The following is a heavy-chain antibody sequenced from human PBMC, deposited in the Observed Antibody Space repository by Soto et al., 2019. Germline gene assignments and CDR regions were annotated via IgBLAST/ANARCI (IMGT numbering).Heavy chain of an antibody. V-gene: IGHV5-51*01. CDR1: GYTFTTYW. CDR2: ILPGDSDT. CDR3: AASIFYYGMDV. J-gene: IGHJ6*02. Sequence: GESLKISCKGSGYTFTTYWIGWVRQMPGKGLEWMGIILPGDSDTRYSPSFQGQVTISADKSITTTYLQWSSLKASDTAIYYCAASIFYYGMDVWGQGTTVTVSS.